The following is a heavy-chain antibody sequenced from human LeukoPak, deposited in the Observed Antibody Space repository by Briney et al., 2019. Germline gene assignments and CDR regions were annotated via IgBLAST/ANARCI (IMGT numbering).Heavy chain of an antibody. CDR3: ARGSEAYCSGGGCYYGMDV. Sequence: GGSLRLSCAASGFTFSSYTMNWVRQAPGKGLEWVSYISSSSSYIYYADSVKGRFTISRDNAENSLYLQMNSLRAEDTAVYYCARGSEAYCSGGGCYYGMDVWGQGTTVTVSS. CDR1: GFTFSSYT. J-gene: IGHJ6*01. D-gene: IGHD2-15*01. CDR2: ISSSSSYI. V-gene: IGHV3-21*01.